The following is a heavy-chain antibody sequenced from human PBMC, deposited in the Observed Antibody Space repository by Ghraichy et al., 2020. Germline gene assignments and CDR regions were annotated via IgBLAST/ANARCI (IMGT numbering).Heavy chain of an antibody. CDR1: GGYISSYY. CDR2: INYSGST. J-gene: IGHJ5*02. CDR3: ARDRWFDP. V-gene: IGHV4-59*01. Sequence: SETLSLTCTVSGGYISSYYWSWIRQPQGKGLEWIGYINYSGSTNYNPSLKSRVTISVDTSKNQFSLKLSSVTAADTAVYYCARDRWFDPWGQGTLVTVSS.